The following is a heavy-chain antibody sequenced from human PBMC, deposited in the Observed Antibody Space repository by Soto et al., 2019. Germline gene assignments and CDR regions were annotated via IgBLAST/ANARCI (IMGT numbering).Heavy chain of an antibody. J-gene: IGHJ5*02. D-gene: IGHD2-15*01. Sequence: QVQLVQSGAEVQKPGSSVRVSCEASGDTFSNYAISWVRQAPGQGLEWLGGIIPLYGTATYAQKFQDRVTITADVSTSTAYMDLSSLTSEDTAVYYCTRDLGGCSAGSCRYNWFDLWGQGTLVTVSS. CDR3: TRDLGGCSAGSCRYNWFDL. CDR1: GDTFSNYA. V-gene: IGHV1-69*01. CDR2: IIPLYGTA.